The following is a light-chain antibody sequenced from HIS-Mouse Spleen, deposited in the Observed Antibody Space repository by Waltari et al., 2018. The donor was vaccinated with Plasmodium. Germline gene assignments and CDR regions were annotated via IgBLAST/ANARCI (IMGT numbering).Light chain of an antibody. CDR1: ALPKTY. V-gene: IGLV3-10*01. CDR3: YSTDSSGNHRV. J-gene: IGLJ3*02. CDR2: EDS. Sequence: SYELTQPPSVSVSPGQTARITCSGDALPKTYASWYQKKSGQAPVLVIYEDSKRPSGIPERFSGSSSGTMATLTISGAQVEDEADYYCYSTDSSGNHRVFGGGTKLTVL.